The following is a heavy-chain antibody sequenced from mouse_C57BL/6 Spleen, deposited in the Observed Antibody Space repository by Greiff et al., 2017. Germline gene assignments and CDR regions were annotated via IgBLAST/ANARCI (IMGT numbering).Heavy chain of an antibody. CDR1: GYTFTSYW. D-gene: IGHD1-1*01. CDR2: IYPGNSDT. V-gene: IGHV1-5*01. J-gene: IGHJ2*01. CDR3: TRRGYGSSYDFDY. Sequence: EVQLQQSGTVLARPGASVKMSCKTSGYTFTSYWMHWVKQRPGQGLEWIVAIYPGNSDTSYNQKFKGKAKLTAVTSASTAYMELSSLTNEDSAVYYCTRRGYGSSYDFDYWGQGTTLTVSS.